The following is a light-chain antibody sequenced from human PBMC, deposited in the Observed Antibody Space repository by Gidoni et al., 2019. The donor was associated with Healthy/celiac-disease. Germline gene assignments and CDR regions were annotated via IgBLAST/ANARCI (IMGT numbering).Light chain of an antibody. CDR1: QDISNY. V-gene: IGKV1-33*01. CDR2: DAS. Sequence: DIQMTQSPSSLSASVGDRVTITCQASQDISNYLNWYQQKPGKAPKLLIYDASNLETGVPSRFSGSGSWTDFTFNISSLQPEDIATYYRQQYDNLPLTFGGGTKVEIK. CDR3: QQYDNLPLT. J-gene: IGKJ4*01.